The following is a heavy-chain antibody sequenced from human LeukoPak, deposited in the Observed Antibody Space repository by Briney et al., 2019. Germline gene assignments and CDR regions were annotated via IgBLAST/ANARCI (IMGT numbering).Heavy chain of an antibody. J-gene: IGHJ6*03. CDR1: GGTFSSYA. CDR3: ASYGSGSYYNAWDYYYYMDV. CDR2: IIPIFGTA. Sequence: SVKVSCKASGGTFSSYAISWVRQAPGQGLEWMGGIIPIFGTANYAQKFQGRVTITADKSTSTAYMELSSLRSEDTAVYYCASYGSGSYYNAWDYYYYMDVWGKGTTVTVSS. V-gene: IGHV1-69*06. D-gene: IGHD3-10*01.